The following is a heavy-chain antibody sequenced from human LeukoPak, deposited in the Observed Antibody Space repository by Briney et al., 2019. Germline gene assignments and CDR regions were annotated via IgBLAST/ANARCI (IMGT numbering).Heavy chain of an antibody. J-gene: IGHJ4*02. V-gene: IGHV3-21*01. D-gene: IGHD3-22*01. CDR2: ITPTSSYI. CDR3: ARLRRINVHSGYYYCYDY. Sequence: GGSLRLSCAVSGLTFSSYSFNWVRQAPGKGLEWVSSITPTSSYIYYADSVKGRFTISRDNAKNSLYLQMDSLRAEDTAVYYCARLRRINVHSGYYYCYDYWGQGTLVTVSS. CDR1: GLTFSSYS.